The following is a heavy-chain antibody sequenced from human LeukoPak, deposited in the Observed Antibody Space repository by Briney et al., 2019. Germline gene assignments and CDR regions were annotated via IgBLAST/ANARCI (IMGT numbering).Heavy chain of an antibody. V-gene: IGHV3-23*01. Sequence: GGSLRLSCAASGFTFSSYAMSWVRQAPGKGLEWVSGISGSGGSTYYADSVKGRFTISRDNSKNTLYLQMNSLRAEDTAVYYCAKDIVVVPAAMDAFDIWGQGTMVTVSS. CDR3: AKDIVVVPAAMDAFDI. D-gene: IGHD2-2*01. J-gene: IGHJ3*02. CDR1: GFTFSSYA. CDR2: ISGSGGST.